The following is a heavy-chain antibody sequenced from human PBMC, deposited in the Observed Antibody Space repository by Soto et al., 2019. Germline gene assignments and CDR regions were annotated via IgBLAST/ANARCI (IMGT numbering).Heavy chain of an antibody. V-gene: IGHV3-30*18. D-gene: IGHD3-3*01. Sequence: GGSLRLSCAASGSTFSSYGMHWVRQAPGKGLEWVAVISYDGSNKYYADSVKGRFTISRDNSKNTLYLQMNSLRAEDTAVYYCAKDEGDFWSGYYLDYWGQGTLVTVSS. CDR3: AKDEGDFWSGYYLDY. CDR2: ISYDGSNK. CDR1: GSTFSSYG. J-gene: IGHJ4*02.